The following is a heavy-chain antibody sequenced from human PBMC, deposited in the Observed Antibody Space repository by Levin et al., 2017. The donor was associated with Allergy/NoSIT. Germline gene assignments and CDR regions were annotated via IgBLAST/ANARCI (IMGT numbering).Heavy chain of an antibody. CDR2: INTDGSYT. D-gene: IGHD3-16*01. Sequence: GESLKISCAASGFTFSTYWMYWVRQPPGKGLVWVSRINTDGSYTGYADSVQGRFTVSRDNAKNTLYLQMNSLRAEDTAVYYCARDLFVSGDYWGQGSLVTVSS. V-gene: IGHV3-74*01. CDR3: ARDLFVSGDY. CDR1: GFTFSTYW. J-gene: IGHJ4*02.